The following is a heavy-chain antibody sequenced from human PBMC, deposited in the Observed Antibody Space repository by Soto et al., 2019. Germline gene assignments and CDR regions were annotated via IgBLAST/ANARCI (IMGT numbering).Heavy chain of an antibody. CDR1: GFTFSSYG. CDR2: IWYDGSNK. D-gene: IGHD6-19*01. V-gene: IGHV3-33*01. Sequence: GGSLRLSCAASGFTFSSYGMHWVRQAPGKGLEWVAVIWYDGSNKYYADSVKGRFTISRDNSKNTLYLQMNSLRAEDTAVYYCARDLNVFSSGWYDNWFDPWGQGTLVTVSS. J-gene: IGHJ5*02. CDR3: ARDLNVFSSGWYDNWFDP.